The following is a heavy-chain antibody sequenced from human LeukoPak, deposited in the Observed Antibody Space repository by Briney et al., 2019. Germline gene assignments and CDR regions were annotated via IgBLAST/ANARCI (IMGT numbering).Heavy chain of an antibody. CDR3: ARAPTVLVGYCSSSSCQADY. J-gene: IGHJ4*02. D-gene: IGHD2-2*01. CDR1: GFAFSYYD. V-gene: IGHV3-21*01. Sequence: GGSLRLSCAASGFAFSYYDMHWVRQAPGKGLEWVSAIDPSSTYIYYADSVKGRFTISRDNAENSLYLQMNSLRVEDTAVYYCARAPTVLVGYCSSSSCQADYWGQGTLVTVSS. CDR2: IDPSSTYI.